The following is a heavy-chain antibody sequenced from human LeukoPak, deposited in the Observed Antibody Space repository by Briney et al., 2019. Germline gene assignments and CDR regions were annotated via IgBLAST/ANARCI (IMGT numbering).Heavy chain of an antibody. V-gene: IGHV3-21*01. CDR2: ISSSSSYI. Sequence: TGGSLRLSCAASGVTFSSYSMNWVRQAPGKGLEWVSSISSSSSYIYYADSVKGRFTISRDNAKNSLYLQMNSLRAEDTAVYYCARDLRGYSYRDAFDIWGQGTMVTVSS. CDR1: GVTFSSYS. D-gene: IGHD5-18*01. J-gene: IGHJ3*02. CDR3: ARDLRGYSYRDAFDI.